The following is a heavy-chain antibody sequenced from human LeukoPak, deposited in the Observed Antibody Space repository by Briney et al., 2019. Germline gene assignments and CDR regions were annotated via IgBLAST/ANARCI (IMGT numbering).Heavy chain of an antibody. CDR3: ARGGPIRLWFGELSRRYYFDY. CDR1: GYTFTSYD. D-gene: IGHD3-10*01. CDR2: MNPNSGNT. Sequence: ASVNVSCKASGYTFTSYDINWVRQATGQGLEWMGWMNPNSGNTGYAQKFQGRVTITRNTSISTAYMELSSLRSEDTAVYYCARGGPIRLWFGELSRRYYFDYWGQGTLVTVSS. V-gene: IGHV1-8*01. J-gene: IGHJ4*02.